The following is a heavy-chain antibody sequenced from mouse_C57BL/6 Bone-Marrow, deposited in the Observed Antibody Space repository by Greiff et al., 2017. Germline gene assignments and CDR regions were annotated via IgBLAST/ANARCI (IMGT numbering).Heavy chain of an antibody. CDR3: ARGRGGYVGY. CDR1: GYTFTSYW. J-gene: IGHJ2*01. V-gene: IGHV1-69*01. Sequence: VQLQQPGAELVMPGASVKLSCKASGYTFTSYWMHWVKQRPGQGLEWIGEIDPSDSYTNYNQKFKGKSTLTVDKSSSTAYMQLSSLTSGDSAVYYCARGRGGYVGYWGQGTTLTGSS. CDR2: IDPSDSYT.